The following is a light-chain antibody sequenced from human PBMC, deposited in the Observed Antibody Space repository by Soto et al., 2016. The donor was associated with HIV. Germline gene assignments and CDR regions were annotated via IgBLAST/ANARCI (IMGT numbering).Light chain of an antibody. CDR3: QQANSFPRT. Sequence: DIQMTQSPSSLSASIGDRVTITCRASQMINNFLNWYQQKPGKAPKLLIYAASSLQIGVPSRFSGSGSGTDFSLTISSLQPEDFATYYCQQANSFPRTFGPGTKVDIK. CDR1: QMINNF. CDR2: AAS. J-gene: IGKJ3*01. V-gene: IGKV1-39*01.